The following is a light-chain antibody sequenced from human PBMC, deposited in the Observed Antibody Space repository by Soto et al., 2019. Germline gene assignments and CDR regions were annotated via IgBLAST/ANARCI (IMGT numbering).Light chain of an antibody. V-gene: IGLV1-44*01. Sequence: QSVLTQPPSASGTPGQRVTISCSGSSSNIGSETVNWYQQVPGTAPKLLIYANNQRPSGVPDRFSVSKSGTSASLAIDGLKSEDEADYYRAAWDDSLKGWVFGGGTKLTVL. CDR2: ANN. CDR3: AAWDDSLKGWV. CDR1: SSNIGSET. J-gene: IGLJ3*02.